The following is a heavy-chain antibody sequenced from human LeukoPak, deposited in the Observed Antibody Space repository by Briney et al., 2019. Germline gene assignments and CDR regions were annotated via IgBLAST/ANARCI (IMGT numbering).Heavy chain of an antibody. CDR3: AKDRIRNYSGSGSNSLEY. CDR1: GFTFSSYW. J-gene: IGHJ4*02. CDR2: IKQDGSEK. Sequence: PGGSLRLSCAAFGFTFSSYWMSWVRQAPGKGLEWVANIKQDGSEKYYVDSVKGRFTISRDNSKNIVYLQINSLRAEDTAVYYCAKDRIRNYSGSGSNSLEYWGQGTLVTVSS. D-gene: IGHD3-10*01. V-gene: IGHV3-7*01.